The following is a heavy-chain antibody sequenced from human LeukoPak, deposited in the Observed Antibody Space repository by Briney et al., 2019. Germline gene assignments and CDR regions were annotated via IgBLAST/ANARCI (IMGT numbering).Heavy chain of an antibody. J-gene: IGHJ4*02. CDR1: GFTFSSYW. CDR3: ARQPDDFSGWNNGQDFFDY. V-gene: IGHV3-23*01. CDR2: ISGRGSST. D-gene: IGHD6-19*01. Sequence: GGSLRLSCAASGFTFSSYWMHWVRQTPGKGLEWVSGISGRGSSTYYADSVKGRFTISRDNSKNTLYLQMNSLRAEDTAVHYCARQPDDFSGWNNGQDFFDYWGQGTLVTVSS.